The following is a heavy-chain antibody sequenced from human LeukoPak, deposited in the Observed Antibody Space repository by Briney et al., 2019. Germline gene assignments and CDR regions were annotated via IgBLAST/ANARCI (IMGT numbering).Heavy chain of an antibody. Sequence: PGGSLRLSCAASGFTFSSYEMNWVRQAPGKGLEWVSYISSSGSTIYYADSVKGRFTISRDNAKNSLYLQMNSLRAEDTAVYYCARHSSSWAWYFDYWGQGTLVTVSS. D-gene: IGHD6-13*01. V-gene: IGHV3-48*03. J-gene: IGHJ4*02. CDR1: GFTFSSYE. CDR3: ARHSSSWAWYFDY. CDR2: ISSSGSTI.